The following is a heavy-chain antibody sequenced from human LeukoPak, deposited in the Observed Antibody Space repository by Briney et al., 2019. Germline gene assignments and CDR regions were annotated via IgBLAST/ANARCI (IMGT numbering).Heavy chain of an antibody. CDR2: IYHSGST. V-gene: IGHV4-4*02. D-gene: IGHD4-17*01. Sequence: SETLSLTCAVSGGSISSSNWWSWVRQPPGKGLEWIGEIYHSGSTNYNPSLKSRVTISVDKSKNQFSLKLSSVTAADTAVYYCARAMDDYVDSTSFDYWGQGTLVTVSS. CDR1: GGSISSSNW. CDR3: ARAMDDYVDSTSFDY. J-gene: IGHJ4*02.